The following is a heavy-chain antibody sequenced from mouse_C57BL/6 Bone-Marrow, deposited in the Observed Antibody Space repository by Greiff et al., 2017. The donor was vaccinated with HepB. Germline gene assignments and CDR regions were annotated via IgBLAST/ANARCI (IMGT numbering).Heavy chain of an antibody. CDR1: GFTFSDYG. D-gene: IGHD1-1*01. CDR3: ARQNYYGSSYWFAY. Sequence: EVQVVESGGGLVKPGGSLKLSCAASGFTFSDYGMHWVRQAPEKGLEWVAYISSGSSTIYYADTVKGRFTISRDNAKNTLFLQMTSLRSEDTAMYYCARQNYYGSSYWFAYWGQGTLVTVSA. J-gene: IGHJ3*01. V-gene: IGHV5-17*01. CDR2: ISSGSSTI.